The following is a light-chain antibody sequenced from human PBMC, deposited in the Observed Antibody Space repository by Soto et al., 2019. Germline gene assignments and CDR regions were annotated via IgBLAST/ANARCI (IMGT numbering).Light chain of an antibody. J-gene: IGKJ1*01. CDR1: RRAASSH. V-gene: IGKV3-20*01. Sequence: IVWAQSASAVSLSPWKRATVAGKATRRAASSHLAWYRQKPGQAPKLLIYDASSRATGIPYRFSGSGSGTDFTLTISSLEPEDFAVYYCQQYNSSPWTFGQGTKVDIK. CDR2: DAS. CDR3: QQYNSSPWT.